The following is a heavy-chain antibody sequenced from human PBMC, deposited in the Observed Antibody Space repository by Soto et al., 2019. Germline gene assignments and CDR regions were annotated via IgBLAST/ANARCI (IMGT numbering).Heavy chain of an antibody. V-gene: IGHV1-69*13. CDR1: GGTFSSYA. J-gene: IGHJ4*02. CDR2: IIPIFGTA. CDR3: ARGPVGATTHHDY. Sequence: SVKVSCKASGGTFSSYAISWVRQAPGQGLEWMGGIIPIFGTANYAQKFQGRVTITADESTSTAYMELSSLRSEDTAVYYCARGPVGATTHHDYWGQGTLVTVSS. D-gene: IGHD1-26*01.